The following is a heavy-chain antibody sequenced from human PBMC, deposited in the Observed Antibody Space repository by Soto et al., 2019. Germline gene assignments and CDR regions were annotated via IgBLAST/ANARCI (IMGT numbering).Heavy chain of an antibody. CDR3: ASLITMVPGVIIPYYYDGMDG. D-gene: IGHD3-10*01. Sequence: SETLSLTCTVSGGSISSSSYYWGWIRQPPGKGLEWIGSIYYSGSTYYNPSLKSRVTISVDTFKTQFSLKMSSVTAADTAVYYCASLITMVPGVIIPYYYDGMDGWGQGTTVT. V-gene: IGHV4-39*01. J-gene: IGHJ6*02. CDR2: IYYSGST. CDR1: GGSISSSSYY.